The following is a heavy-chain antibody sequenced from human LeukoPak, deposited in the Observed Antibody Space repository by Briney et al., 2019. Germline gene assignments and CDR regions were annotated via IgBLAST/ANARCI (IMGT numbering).Heavy chain of an antibody. J-gene: IGHJ4*02. D-gene: IGHD1-26*01. V-gene: IGHV3-23*01. CDR3: AKDQEWELTHYFDY. Sequence: GGSLRLSCAASGFTFSTFAMTWVRQAPGKGLEWVSTITSGGATYYADSVKGRFTISRDNSKNTLYLQMSSLRAEDTAMYYCAKDQEWELTHYFDYWGQGTLVTVSS. CDR2: ITSGGAT. CDR1: GFTFSTFA.